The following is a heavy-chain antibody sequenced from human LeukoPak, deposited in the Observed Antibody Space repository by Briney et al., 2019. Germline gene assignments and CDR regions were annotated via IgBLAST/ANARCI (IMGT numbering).Heavy chain of an antibody. CDR1: GGSISSYY. CDR2: IYYSGST. Sequence: PSETLSLTCTVSGGSISSYYWSWIRQPPGKGLEWIGYIYYSGSTNYNPSLKSQVTISVDTSKNQFSLKLSSVTAADTAVYYCARVYSGYDYGVGWFDPWGQGTLVTVSS. V-gene: IGHV4-59*01. J-gene: IGHJ5*02. D-gene: IGHD5-12*01. CDR3: ARVYSGYDYGVGWFDP.